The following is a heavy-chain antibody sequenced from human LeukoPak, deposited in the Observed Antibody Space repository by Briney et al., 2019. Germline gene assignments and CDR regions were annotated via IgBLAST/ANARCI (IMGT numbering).Heavy chain of an antibody. J-gene: IGHJ4*02. D-gene: IGHD3-22*01. CDR2: IKSKTDGGTT. CDR1: GFTFSNAW. V-gene: IGHV3-15*01. Sequence: GGSLRLSCAASGFTFSNAWMSWVRQAPGKGLEWVGRIKSKTDGGTTDYTAPMKGRFTISRDDSKNTLYLQMNSLKTEDTAVYYCTTDDRYDSSGYISDFDYWGQGTLVTVSS. CDR3: TTDDRYDSSGYISDFDY.